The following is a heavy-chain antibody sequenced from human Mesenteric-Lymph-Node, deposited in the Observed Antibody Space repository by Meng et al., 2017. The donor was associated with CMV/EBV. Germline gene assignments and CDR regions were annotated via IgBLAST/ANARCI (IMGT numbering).Heavy chain of an antibody. CDR3: AKDLYASSWYYFDY. J-gene: IGHJ4*02. V-gene: IGHV3-23*01. CDR1: GFPFSSYA. Sequence: ASGFPFSSYAMSWVRQAPGKGLEWVSAISGSGGSTYYADSVKGRFTISRDNSKNTLFLQVNSLRAEDTAVYYCAKDLYASSWYYFDYWGQGTLVTVSS. CDR2: ISGSGGST. D-gene: IGHD6-13*01.